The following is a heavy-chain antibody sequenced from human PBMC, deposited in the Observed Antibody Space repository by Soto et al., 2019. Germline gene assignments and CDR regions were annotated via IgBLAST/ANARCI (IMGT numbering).Heavy chain of an antibody. CDR2: IIPIFGTA. Sequence: SVNVSCTASGGTFSSYAISWVRQAPGQGLEWMGGIIPIFGTANYAQKFQGRVTITADESTSTAYMELSSLRSEDTAVYYCARGILTGYYRYFDYWGQGTLVTVSS. CDR3: ARGILTGYYRYFDY. V-gene: IGHV1-69*13. J-gene: IGHJ4*02. CDR1: GGTFSSYA. D-gene: IGHD3-9*01.